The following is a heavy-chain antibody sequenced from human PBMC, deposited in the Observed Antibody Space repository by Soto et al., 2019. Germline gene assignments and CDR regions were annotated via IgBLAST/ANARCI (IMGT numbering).Heavy chain of an antibody. D-gene: IGHD2-15*01. CDR2: INHGGYT. CDR1: GGPFSGYY. V-gene: IGHV4-34*01. Sequence: SETLSLTCAIYGGPFSGYYWNWIRQPPGKGLEWIGEINHGGYTNYNPSLKSRVTMSVDTSKNQFSLKLTSVTAADTAVYYCSRDLQRGYCTGDSCYSYFDFWGQGTQVPVSS. CDR3: SRDLQRGYCTGDSCYSYFDF. J-gene: IGHJ4*02.